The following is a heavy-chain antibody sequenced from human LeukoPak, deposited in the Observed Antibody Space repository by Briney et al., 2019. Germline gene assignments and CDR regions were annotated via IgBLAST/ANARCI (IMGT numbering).Heavy chain of an antibody. J-gene: IGHJ3*02. CDR3: ARAPRFLEWTDAFDI. Sequence: SETLSLTCAVYGGSFSGYYWSWIRQPPGKGLEWIGEINHSGSTNYNPSLKSRVTISVDTPKNQFSLKLSSVTAADTAVYYCARAPRFLEWTDAFDIWGQGTMVTVSS. CDR1: GGSFSGYY. V-gene: IGHV4-34*01. CDR2: INHSGST. D-gene: IGHD3-3*01.